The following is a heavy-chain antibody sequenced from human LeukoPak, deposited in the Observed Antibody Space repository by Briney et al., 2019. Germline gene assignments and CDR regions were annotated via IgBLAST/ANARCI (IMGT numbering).Heavy chain of an antibody. J-gene: IGHJ6*04. Sequence: ASVKVSCKASGYTLTGYYMHWVRQAPGQGLEWMGWINPNSGGTNYAQKFQGRVTMTRDTSISTAYMEMSRLRSDGTAVYYCASATLRCSGGSCYEMDVWGKGTTVTVSS. CDR1: GYTLTGYY. V-gene: IGHV1-2*02. CDR2: INPNSGGT. D-gene: IGHD2-15*01. CDR3: ASATLRCSGGSCYEMDV.